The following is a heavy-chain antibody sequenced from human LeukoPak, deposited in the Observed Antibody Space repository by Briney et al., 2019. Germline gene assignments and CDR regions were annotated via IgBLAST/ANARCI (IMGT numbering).Heavy chain of an antibody. CDR1: GGSMSSYY. V-gene: IGHV4-4*07. Sequence: SETLSLTCTVSGGSMSSYYWSCVRQPAGKGLGWVGSIYASANSNYTPSLKRRFTMPVDTSKNQSSLNLRSVTAADTAVYYCARGRGSSWYYFDSWGQGTLVTVSS. J-gene: IGHJ4*02. CDR2: IYASANS. CDR3: ARGRGSSWYYFDS. D-gene: IGHD6-13*01.